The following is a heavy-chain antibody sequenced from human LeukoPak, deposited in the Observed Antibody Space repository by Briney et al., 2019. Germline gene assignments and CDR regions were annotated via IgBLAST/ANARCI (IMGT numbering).Heavy chain of an antibody. CDR1: GDSINSLDL. Sequence: SETLSLTSTVSGDSINSLDLWSWVRQPPGKGLEWIGEMYLSGTTHSNPSVKSRVTISIDKSKNQFFLNLSSVTAADTAVYYCAGLVGRYSSGLYYYYFDYWGQGTLVTVSS. CDR3: AGLVGRYSSGLYYYYFDY. CDR2: MYLSGTT. V-gene: IGHV4-4*02. D-gene: IGHD3-22*01. J-gene: IGHJ4*02.